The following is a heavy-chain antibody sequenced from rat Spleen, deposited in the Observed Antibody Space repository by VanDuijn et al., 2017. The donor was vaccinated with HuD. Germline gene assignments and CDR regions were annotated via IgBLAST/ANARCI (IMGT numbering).Heavy chain of an antibody. V-gene: IGHV5-31*01. D-gene: IGHD1-1*01. Sequence: EVQLVETGGGLVQPGRSLKLSCVASGFTFSDYYMAWVRQAPKKGLEWVASISNSGGSIYYPDSVKGRFTISRDNAQNTLYLQMNSLRSEDTATYYCTTVVQGHGFAYWGQGTLVTVSS. CDR3: TTVVQGHGFAY. CDR2: ISNSGGSI. CDR1: GFTFSDYY. J-gene: IGHJ3*01.